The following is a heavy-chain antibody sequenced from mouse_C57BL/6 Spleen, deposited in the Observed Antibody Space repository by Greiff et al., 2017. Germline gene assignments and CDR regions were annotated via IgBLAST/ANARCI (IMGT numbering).Heavy chain of an antibody. J-gene: IGHJ3*01. CDR3: ARAGYDEGTWFAY. Sequence: QVQLQQSGAELVKPGASVKISCKASGYAFSSYWMNWVKQRPGKGLAWIGQIYPGDGDTNYNGKFKGKATLTADKSSSTAYLQLSSLTSEDSAVYFCARAGYDEGTWFAYWGQGTLVTVSA. CDR1: GYAFSSYW. CDR2: IYPGDGDT. V-gene: IGHV1-80*01. D-gene: IGHD2-14*01.